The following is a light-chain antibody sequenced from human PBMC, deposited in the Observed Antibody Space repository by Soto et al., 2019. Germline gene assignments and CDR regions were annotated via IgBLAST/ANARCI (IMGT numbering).Light chain of an antibody. CDR1: QSVSSN. Sequence: EILFTQSPGTLSLSPGERATLSCRASQSVSSNLAWYQQKPGQAPRLLIYGASTRANGIPARFSGSGSGTEFTLTISSLQSEDFAVYYCQQYNNWHPWTFGQGTKVDI. V-gene: IGKV3-15*01. CDR2: GAS. J-gene: IGKJ1*01. CDR3: QQYNNWHPWT.